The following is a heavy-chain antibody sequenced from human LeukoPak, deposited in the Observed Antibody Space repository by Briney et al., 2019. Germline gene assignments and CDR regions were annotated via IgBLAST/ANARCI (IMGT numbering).Heavy chain of an antibody. CDR3: ARDRPDYYDSSGYHKGAFDI. V-gene: IGHV3-23*01. J-gene: IGHJ3*02. Sequence: GGSLRLSCAASGFIFNNYAMSWVRQAPGKGLEWVSAISASGASTYYADSVKGRFTISRDNSKNTLYLQMNSLRAEDTAVYYCARDRPDYYDSSGYHKGAFDIWGQGTMVTVSS. D-gene: IGHD3-22*01. CDR2: ISASGAST. CDR1: GFIFNNYA.